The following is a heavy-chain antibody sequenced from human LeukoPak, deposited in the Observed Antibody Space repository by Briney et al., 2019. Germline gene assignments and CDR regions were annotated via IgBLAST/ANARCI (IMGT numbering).Heavy chain of an antibody. CDR2: IWYDGSNK. V-gene: IGHV3-33*08. CDR3: ARDRTHVGLESYYYDGMDV. CDR1: GFTFSSYC. D-gene: IGHD2-15*01. Sequence: GGSLSLSCAASGFTFSSYCRNWVRQPPGKGLEWVAVIWYDGSNKYYADPLKGRFTITRNNSKNTLYLQMNSLRAEDTAVYYCARDRTHVGLESYYYDGMDVWGQGTTVTVSS. J-gene: IGHJ6*02.